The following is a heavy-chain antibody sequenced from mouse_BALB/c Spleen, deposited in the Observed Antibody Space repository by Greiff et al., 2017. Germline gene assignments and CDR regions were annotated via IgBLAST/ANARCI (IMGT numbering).Heavy chain of an antibody. V-gene: IGHV5-9-4*01. CDR1: GFTFSSYA. CDR2: ISSGGSYT. J-gene: IGHJ2*01. Sequence: EVMLVESGGGLVKPGGSLKLSCAASGFTFSSYAMSWVRQSPEKRLAWVAEISSGGSYTYYPDTVTGRFTISRDNAKNTLYLEMSSLRSEDTAMYYCARDRGKGGLFDYWGQGTTLTVSS. D-gene: IGHD3-1*01. CDR3: ARDRGKGGLFDY.